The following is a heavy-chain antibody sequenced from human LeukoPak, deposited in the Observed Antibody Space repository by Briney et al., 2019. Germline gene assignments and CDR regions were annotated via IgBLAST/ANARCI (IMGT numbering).Heavy chain of an antibody. Sequence: GASVKVSCKASGYTFTGYYMHWVRQAPGQGLEWMGWINPNSGGTNYAQKFQGWVTMTRDTSISTAYMELSRLRSDDTAVYYCARDHRITMVRGVETQGTGFDPWGQGTLVTVSS. CDR3: ARDHRITMVRGVETQGTGFDP. D-gene: IGHD3-10*01. CDR2: INPNSGGT. J-gene: IGHJ5*02. CDR1: GYTFTGYY. V-gene: IGHV1-2*04.